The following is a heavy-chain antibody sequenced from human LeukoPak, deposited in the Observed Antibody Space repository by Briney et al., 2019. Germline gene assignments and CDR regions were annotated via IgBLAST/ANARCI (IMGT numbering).Heavy chain of an antibody. CDR3: ARDSYRSIDY. Sequence: GGSLRLSCAASGFTFSDVWMSWVRQAPGKGLEWVANINQDGRAIYYVDSVKGRFSISRDNTNSLLYLQMDSLGAEDTAIYFCARDSYRSIDYWGRGTLVTVSS. J-gene: IGHJ4*02. CDR2: INQDGRAI. V-gene: IGHV3-7*01. D-gene: IGHD4-11*01. CDR1: GFTFSDVW.